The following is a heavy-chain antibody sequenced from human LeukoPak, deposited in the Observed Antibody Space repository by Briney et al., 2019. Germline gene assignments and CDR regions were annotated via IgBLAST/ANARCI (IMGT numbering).Heavy chain of an antibody. J-gene: IGHJ4*02. CDR3: ARDYGDLPARVPYFDY. CDR1: GFTFSSYS. V-gene: IGHV3-48*02. Sequence: GGSLRLSCAASGFTFSSYSMNWVRQAPGKGLEWVSYISSSSSMIYYADSVQGRFTISRDNAKNSLYLQMKSLRDEDTAIYYCARDYGDLPARVPYFDYWGQGTLVTVSS. CDR2: ISSSSSMI. D-gene: IGHD4-17*01.